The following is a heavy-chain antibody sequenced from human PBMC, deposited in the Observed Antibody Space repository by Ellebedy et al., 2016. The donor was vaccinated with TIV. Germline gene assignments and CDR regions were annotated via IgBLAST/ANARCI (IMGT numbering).Heavy chain of an antibody. J-gene: IGHJ4*02. CDR1: GGSISSYY. CDR2: IDYSGST. D-gene: IGHD3-22*01. V-gene: IGHV4-59*01. CDR3: ARATADYYDSSGYYSGEYFDY. Sequence: MPSETLSLTCTVSGGSISSYYWIWIRQLPGKGLEWIGYIDYSGSTNYNPSLKSRVTISVDTSKNQFSLKLSSVTAADTAVYYCARATADYYDSSGYYSGEYFDYWGQGTLVTVSS.